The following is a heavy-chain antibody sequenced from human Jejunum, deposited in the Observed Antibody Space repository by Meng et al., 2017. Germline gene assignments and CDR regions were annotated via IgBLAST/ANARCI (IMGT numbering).Heavy chain of an antibody. J-gene: IGHJ4*02. Sequence: HVPLQLSSSGSFRPSQTLSLAFALAGDSVSSNRVAWNWIRQSPSRGLKWLGRTYYRSKWYIDYAVSVKSRIPINPDTSKNQFSLQLNSVTHEGTAVYYCASGISAFAYWGQGTLVTVSS. CDR3: ASGISAFAY. CDR1: GDSVSSNRVA. D-gene: IGHD1-14*01. V-gene: IGHV6-1*01. CDR2: TYYRSKWYI.